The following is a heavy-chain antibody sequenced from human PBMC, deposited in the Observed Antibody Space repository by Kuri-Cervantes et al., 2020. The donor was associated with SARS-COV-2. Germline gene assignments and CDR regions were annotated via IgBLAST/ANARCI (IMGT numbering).Heavy chain of an antibody. V-gene: IGHV3-23*01. CDR3: ARGRIGDGAFDI. CDR2: ISGSGGST. D-gene: IGHD2-21*01. CDR1: GFTFSSYA. J-gene: IGHJ3*02. Sequence: GESLKISCAASGFTFSSYAMSWVRQAPGKGLEWVSAISGSGGSTYYADSVKGRFTISRDNSKNSLYLQMNSLRAGDTAVYYCARGRIGDGAFDIWGQGTMVTVSS.